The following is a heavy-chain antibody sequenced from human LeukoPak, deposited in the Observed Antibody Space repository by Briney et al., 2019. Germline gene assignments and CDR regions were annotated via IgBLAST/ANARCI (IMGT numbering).Heavy chain of an antibody. D-gene: IGHD6-19*01. J-gene: IGHJ4*02. V-gene: IGHV3-48*03. CDR3: AKGHSSGWYSLDY. CDR1: GFTFSSYE. Sequence: GGSLRLSCAASGFTFSSYEMNWVRQAPGKGLEWVSYISSSGSTIYYADSVKGRFTISRDNSKNTLYLQMNSLRAEDTAVYYCAKGHSSGWYSLDYWGLGTRVTVSS. CDR2: ISSSGSTI.